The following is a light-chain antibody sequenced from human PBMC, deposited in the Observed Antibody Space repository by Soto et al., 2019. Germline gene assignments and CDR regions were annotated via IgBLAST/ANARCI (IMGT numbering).Light chain of an antibody. J-gene: IGKJ2*03. V-gene: IGKV3-20*01. CDR3: QQFDSSRIYS. CDR1: QSVTSTY. Sequence: EILLTQSPGTLSLSPGETATLSCRASQSVTSTYLAWYQQRPGQSPRLIIYGGSTRPTGFPDRFSGGGSGTDFTLIISRLEPEDYAVYYCHCQQFDSSRIYSFGQGTKLEI. CDR2: GGS.